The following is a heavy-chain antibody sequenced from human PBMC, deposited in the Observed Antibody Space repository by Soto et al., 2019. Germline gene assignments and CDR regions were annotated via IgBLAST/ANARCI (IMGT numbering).Heavy chain of an antibody. D-gene: IGHD3-10*01. Sequence: SETLSLTCTVSGDSVSTNSYSWGWIRQSPGKGLEWIGTIYSSENTYYNPSLLSRVTISVDTSKNEFSLRLSSVTAADTAVYYCARVGMVRGVIIADAFDIWGQGTMVTVSS. V-gene: IGHV4-39*01. CDR1: GDSVSTNSYS. J-gene: IGHJ3*02. CDR3: ARVGMVRGVIIADAFDI. CDR2: IYSSENT.